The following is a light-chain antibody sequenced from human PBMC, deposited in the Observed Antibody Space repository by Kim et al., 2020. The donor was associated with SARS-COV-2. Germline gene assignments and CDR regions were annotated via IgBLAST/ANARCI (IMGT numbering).Light chain of an antibody. CDR1: QGVSTN. CDR3: QQYNNWPPHT. Sequence: GSPGDTAPLYCKTSQGVSTNLAWYQQKPGQAPSLLIYGASTRATGIPARFSGSGSGTEFTLTISSLQSEDFAFYYCQQYNNWPPHTFGQGTKLEIK. CDR2: GAS. V-gene: IGKV3-15*01. J-gene: IGKJ2*01.